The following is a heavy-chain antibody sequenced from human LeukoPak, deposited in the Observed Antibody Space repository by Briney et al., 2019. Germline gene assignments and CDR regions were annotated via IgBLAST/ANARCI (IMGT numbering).Heavy chain of an antibody. Sequence: GESLKSSCKGSGYSFTSYWIGWVRQMPGKGLEWLGIIYAGDSDTRYSPSFQGQVTISADKSISTAYLQWRSLKASDTAMYYCARHKYDSSGSVAAFDIWGQGTVVTVSS. J-gene: IGHJ3*02. V-gene: IGHV5-51*01. D-gene: IGHD3-22*01. CDR1: GYSFTSYW. CDR3: ARHKYDSSGSVAAFDI. CDR2: IYAGDSDT.